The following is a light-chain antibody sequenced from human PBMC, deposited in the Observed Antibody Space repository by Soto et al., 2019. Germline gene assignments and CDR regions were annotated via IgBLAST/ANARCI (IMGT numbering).Light chain of an antibody. CDR1: QGIGRS. Sequence: IQMTQSPSSLSASVGDTVTITCRPSQGIGRSLAWYQQKPGTVPKVLIHAASTLQSGVSSRFSGSGSGTYFTLTIISLQPEDVATYYCQNYDSVPTFRPGTKVEI. CDR3: QNYDSVPT. CDR2: AAS. V-gene: IGKV1-27*01. J-gene: IGKJ1*01.